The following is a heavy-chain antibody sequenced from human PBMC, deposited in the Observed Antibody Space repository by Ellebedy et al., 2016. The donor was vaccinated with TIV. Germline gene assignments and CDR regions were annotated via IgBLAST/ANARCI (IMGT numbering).Heavy chain of an antibody. Sequence: MPSETLSLTCSVSGGSVSSTRYYWAWLRQPPGKGLEYIGSVYYCGSPYYNPSFKSRVTLSADTSKNQFSLNLRTVTAADTAVYYCARTDPWQPIDDWGQGILVSVSS. CDR2: VYYCGSP. CDR3: ARTDPWQPIDD. J-gene: IGHJ4*02. D-gene: IGHD2-21*02. V-gene: IGHV4-39*01. CDR1: GGSVSSTRYY.